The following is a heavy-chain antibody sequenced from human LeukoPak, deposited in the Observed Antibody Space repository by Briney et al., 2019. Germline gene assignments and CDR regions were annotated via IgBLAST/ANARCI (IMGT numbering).Heavy chain of an antibody. Sequence: GGSLRLSCAASGFTVSSNYMSWVRRAPGKGLEWVSVIYSGGSTYYADSVKGRFTISRDNSKNTLYLQMNSLRAEDTAVYYCARDASHCSGGSCYSGDAFDIGGQGTMVTVSS. CDR2: IYSGGST. J-gene: IGHJ3*02. CDR3: ARDASHCSGGSCYSGDAFDI. D-gene: IGHD2-15*01. V-gene: IGHV3-53*01. CDR1: GFTVSSNY.